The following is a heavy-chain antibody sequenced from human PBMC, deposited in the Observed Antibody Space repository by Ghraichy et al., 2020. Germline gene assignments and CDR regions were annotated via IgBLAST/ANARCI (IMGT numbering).Heavy chain of an antibody. CDR1: GFTLMNYA. CDR3: ARTPNLS. CDR2: ISGNGVNT. Sequence: LSRTCVASGFTLMNYAMSWVRQAPGKGLEGVSIISGNGVNTDYADSVKGRFTVSRDNSKNTLYLQMNSLRAEDTAVYFCARTPNLSWGQGTLVTVSA. J-gene: IGHJ4*02. D-gene: IGHD1-7*01. V-gene: IGHV3-23*01.